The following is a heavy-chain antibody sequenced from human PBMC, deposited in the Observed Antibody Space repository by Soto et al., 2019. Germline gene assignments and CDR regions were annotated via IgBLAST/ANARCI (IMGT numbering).Heavy chain of an antibody. CDR3: ARNYLNWLAP. J-gene: IGHJ5*02. CDR1: GYTRTGYD. D-gene: IGHD3-10*01. Sequence: QVQLVQSGTEVRKPGASVTVSCKASGYTRTGYDLHWVRQAPGQGLEWMRWINPDTGGTHFAQKFLGRVTLTRDASINTAYMTLSSLTSDDTAVYYCARNYLNWLAPGGQGTLVTVSS. CDR2: INPDTGGT. V-gene: IGHV1-2*02.